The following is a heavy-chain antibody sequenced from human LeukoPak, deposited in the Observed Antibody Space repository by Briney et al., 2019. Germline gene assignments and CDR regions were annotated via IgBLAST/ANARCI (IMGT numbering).Heavy chain of an antibody. CDR3: AREIGSAARGR. V-gene: IGHV3-7*03. D-gene: IGHD6-13*01. J-gene: IGHJ4*02. CDR2: IKEDGSEK. CDR1: GFTFSSYS. Sequence: GGSLRLSCAASGFTFSSYSMHWVRQAPGKGLEWVANIKEDGSEKYYVDSVKGRFTISRDNAKNSVYLQMNSLRAEDTAVYYCAREIGSAARGRWGQGTLVIVSS.